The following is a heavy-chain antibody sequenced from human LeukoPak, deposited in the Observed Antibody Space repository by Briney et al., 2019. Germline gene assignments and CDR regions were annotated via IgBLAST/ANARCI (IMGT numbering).Heavy chain of an antibody. CDR2: INPSGGST. D-gene: IGHD3-3*01. Sequence: ASVKVSCKASGYTFTSCYMHWVRQAPGQGLERMGLINPSGGSTTYAQKFQGRVTMTRDTSTSTVHMELSSLRSEDTAVYYCAIQKGTIFGDVSPLSKHFHHWGQGTLVTVSS. CDR1: GYTFTSCY. J-gene: IGHJ1*01. CDR3: AIQKGTIFGDVSPLSKHFHH. V-gene: IGHV1-46*01.